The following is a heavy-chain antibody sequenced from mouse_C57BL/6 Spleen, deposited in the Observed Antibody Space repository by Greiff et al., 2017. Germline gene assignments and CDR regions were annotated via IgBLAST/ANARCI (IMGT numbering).Heavy chain of an antibody. CDR1: GFTFSDYG. J-gene: IGHJ2*01. Sequence: EVKLVESGGGLVKPGGSLKLSCAASGFTFSDYGMHWVRQAPEKGLEWVAYISSGSSTIYYADTVKGRFTISRDNAKNTLFLQMTSLRSEDTAMYYCARVINDGYSYYFDFWGTGTTLTVSS. CDR2: ISSGSSTI. V-gene: IGHV5-17*01. CDR3: ARVINDGYSYYFDF. D-gene: IGHD2-3*01.